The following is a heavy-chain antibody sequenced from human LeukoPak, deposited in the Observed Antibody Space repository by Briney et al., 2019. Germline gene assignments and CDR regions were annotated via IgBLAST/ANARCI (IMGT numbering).Heavy chain of an antibody. Sequence: SVKVSCKAPGGTFSSYAISWVRQAPGQGLEWMGGIIPIFGTANYAQKFQGRVTITADESTSTAHMELSSLRSEDTAVYYCAIYDSSGYQFDYWGQGTLVTVSS. V-gene: IGHV1-69*13. D-gene: IGHD3-22*01. CDR2: IIPIFGTA. J-gene: IGHJ4*02. CDR1: GGTFSSYA. CDR3: AIYDSSGYQFDY.